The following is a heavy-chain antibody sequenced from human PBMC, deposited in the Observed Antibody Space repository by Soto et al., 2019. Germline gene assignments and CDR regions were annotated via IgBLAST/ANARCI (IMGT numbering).Heavy chain of an antibody. CDR1: GFTFSDYY. Sequence: PGGSLRLSXAASGFTFSDYYMTWIRQAPGKGLEWVSYISSGGSSIYYADSVKGRFTISRDNAKNSLYLQMNSLRAEDTAMYYCASLAIGTIIRGAPDFWGQGTLVTVYS. CDR3: ASLAIGTIIRGAPDF. J-gene: IGHJ4*02. D-gene: IGHD3-10*01. V-gene: IGHV3-11*01. CDR2: ISSGGSSI.